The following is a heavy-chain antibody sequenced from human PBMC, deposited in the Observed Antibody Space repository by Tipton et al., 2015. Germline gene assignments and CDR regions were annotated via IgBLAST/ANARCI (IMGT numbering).Heavy chain of an antibody. Sequence: SLRLSCAASGFTFSDYYMSWIRQAPGKGLEWVSYISSSSTYTKYADSVKGRFTISRDNAKNSLYLQMNSLRTEDTAVYYCAKDTSDMDTTMYEAFGFFDFWGQGILVTVSS. V-gene: IGHV3-11*05. CDR2: ISSSSTYT. CDR3: AKDTSDMDTTMYEAFGFFDF. D-gene: IGHD5-18*01. J-gene: IGHJ4*02. CDR1: GFTFSDYY.